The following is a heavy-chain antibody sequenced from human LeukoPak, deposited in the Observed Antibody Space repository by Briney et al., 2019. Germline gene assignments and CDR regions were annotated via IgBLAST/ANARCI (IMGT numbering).Heavy chain of an antibody. D-gene: IGHD6-13*01. Sequence: SETLSLTCTVSGGSISTNNYYWGWIRQPPGKGLEWIGNTFYSGSTYYSPSLKSRVTISLDTSRNQFSLKLNSVTAADTAVYYCARGAIAAAGTLGFDYWGQGTLVTVSS. CDR2: TFYSGST. J-gene: IGHJ4*02. CDR1: GGSISTNNYY. V-gene: IGHV4-39*07. CDR3: ARGAIAAAGTLGFDY.